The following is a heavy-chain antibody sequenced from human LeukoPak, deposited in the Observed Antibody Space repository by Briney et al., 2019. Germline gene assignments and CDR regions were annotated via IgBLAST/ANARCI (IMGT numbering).Heavy chain of an antibody. Sequence: QPGRSLRLSCAASGFTFDDYAMHWVRHAPGKGLEWVSGISWNSDSIGYADSVKGRFTISRDNAKNSLYLQINSLSAEDMAFYYCAKDMGGWGQGTLVTVSS. CDR1: GFTFDDYA. CDR2: ISWNSDSI. V-gene: IGHV3-9*03. J-gene: IGHJ4*02. D-gene: IGHD1-26*01. CDR3: AKDMGG.